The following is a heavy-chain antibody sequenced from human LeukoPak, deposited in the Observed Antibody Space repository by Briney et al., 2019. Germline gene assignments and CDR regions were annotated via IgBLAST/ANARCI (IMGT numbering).Heavy chain of an antibody. V-gene: IGHV3-43*02. D-gene: IGHD3-22*01. CDR1: GLTFDDYA. Sequence: GGSLRLSCAASGLTFDDYAMHWVRQAPGKGLEWVSLISGDGGRTYYAEFVEGRFTISRDNSKNSLYLQMNSLRTEDTALYYCAKGGYYYDSSGHDYWGQGTLVTVSS. J-gene: IGHJ4*02. CDR2: ISGDGGRT. CDR3: AKGGYYYDSSGHDY.